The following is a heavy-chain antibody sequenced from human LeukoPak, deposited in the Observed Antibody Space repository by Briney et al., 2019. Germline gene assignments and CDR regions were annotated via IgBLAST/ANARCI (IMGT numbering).Heavy chain of an antibody. D-gene: IGHD2-2*01. CDR1: GFRFADYS. V-gene: IGHV3-30*02. CDR2: IRYDGSNK. Sequence: PGRSLRLSCSTSGFRFADYSMAWVRQAPGKGLEWVAFIRYDGSNKYYADSVKGRFTISRDNSKNTLYLQMNSLRAEDTAVYYCATDIVVVPAQLWGQGTLVTVSS. J-gene: IGHJ4*02. CDR3: ATDIVVVPAQL.